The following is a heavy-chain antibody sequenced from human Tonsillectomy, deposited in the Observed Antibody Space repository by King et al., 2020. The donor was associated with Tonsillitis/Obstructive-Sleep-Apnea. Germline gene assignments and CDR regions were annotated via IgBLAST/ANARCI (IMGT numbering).Heavy chain of an antibody. Sequence: PLQESGPGLVKPSETLSLTCTVSGGSISSYYWSWIRPPPGKGLEWIGYIYYSGSTNYNPSLKSRVTISVDTSKNQFSLKRSSVTAADTAGYYCASVSSPPPDYYYYMDVWGKGTTVTVSS. V-gene: IGHV4-59*01. CDR2: IYYSGST. CDR3: ASVSSPPPDYYYYMDV. D-gene: IGHD2/OR15-2a*01. CDR1: GGSISSYY. J-gene: IGHJ6*03.